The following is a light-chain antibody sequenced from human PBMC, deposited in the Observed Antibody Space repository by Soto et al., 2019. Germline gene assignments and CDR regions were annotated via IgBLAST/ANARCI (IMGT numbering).Light chain of an antibody. CDR1: QSVSSY. J-gene: IGKJ1*01. CDR3: QQRSNWPRT. V-gene: IGKV3-11*01. Sequence: EILFSLFPPPLSLSPGERATLSCRASQSVSSYLAWYQQKPGQAPRLLIYDASNRATGIPARFSGSGSGTDFTLTISSLEPEDFAVYYCQQRSNWPRTFGQGTKVDIK. CDR2: DAS.